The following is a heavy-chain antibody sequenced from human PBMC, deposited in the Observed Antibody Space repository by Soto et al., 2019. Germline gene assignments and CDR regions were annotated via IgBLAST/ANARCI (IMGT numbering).Heavy chain of an antibody. CDR2: ISGSGGST. CDR1: GYTVSSYA. D-gene: IGHD2-2*01. V-gene: IGHV3-23*01. J-gene: IGHJ6*02. Sequence: QPGGSLRRCCAASGYTVSSYAMRWVRQAAGQGLKWVSAISGSGGSTYYADSVKGRFTISRDNSKNTLYLQMNSLRAEDTAVYYCATVCVRSLTSSVNLATCGMDLGGQRNT. CDR3: ATVCVRSLTSSVNLATCGMDL.